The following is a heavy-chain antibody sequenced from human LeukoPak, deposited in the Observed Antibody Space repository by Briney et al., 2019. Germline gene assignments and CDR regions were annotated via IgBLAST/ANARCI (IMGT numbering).Heavy chain of an antibody. D-gene: IGHD4-17*01. Sequence: GGSLRLSCAASGFTFSSYSMNWVRQAPGKGLEWVSSISSSSYIYYADSVKGRFTISRDNAKNSLYLQMNSLRAEDTAVYYCARYYGDHGRWFDPWGQGTLVTVSS. J-gene: IGHJ5*02. CDR2: ISSSSYI. CDR1: GFTFSSYS. V-gene: IGHV3-21*01. CDR3: ARYYGDHGRWFDP.